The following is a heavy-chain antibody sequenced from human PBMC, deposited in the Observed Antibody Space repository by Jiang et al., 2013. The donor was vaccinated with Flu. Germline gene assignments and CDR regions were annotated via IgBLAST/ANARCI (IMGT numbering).Heavy chain of an antibody. CDR2: TYYRSRWYY. J-gene: IGHJ4*02. CDR1: GDSVSTNSVS. CDR3: VRGGYGTTVSVFDF. V-gene: IGHV6-1*01. Sequence: SQTLSLTCAISGDSVSTNSVSWNWIRQSPSRGLEWLGRTYYRSRWYYDYAVSVNSRISVIPDTSKNQFSLQLNYVTPEDTAVYYCVRGGYGTTVSVFDFWGQGTLVTVSS. D-gene: IGHD1-14*01.